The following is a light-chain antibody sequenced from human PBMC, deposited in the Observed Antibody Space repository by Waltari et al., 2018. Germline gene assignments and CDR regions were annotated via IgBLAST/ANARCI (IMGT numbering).Light chain of an antibody. CDR2: DVN. CDR3: SSYTTGRTYV. J-gene: IGLJ1*01. V-gene: IGLV2-14*03. Sequence: QSALTQPASVSGSPGQSIAISCTGTDTDIGRHNFVSWYRQRPGEVPKLIIYDVNSGLSGISSRFSGSKFGNPASRTISGLQTEDEAVYYCSSYTTGRTYVFGTGTKVTVL. CDR1: DTDIGRHNF.